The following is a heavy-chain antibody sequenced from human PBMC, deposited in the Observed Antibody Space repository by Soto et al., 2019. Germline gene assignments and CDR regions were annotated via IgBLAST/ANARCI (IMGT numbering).Heavy chain of an antibody. CDR1: GGSISSYY. Sequence: QVQLQESGPGLVKPSETLSLTCTVSGGSISSYYWSWIRQPPGKGLEWIGYIYYSGSTNYNPSLKSRVTISVDTSKNQFSLKLSSVTAADTAVYYCARIYDGPWLHYRDVWGKGTSVTVSS. J-gene: IGHJ6*03. D-gene: IGHD3-3*01. CDR2: IYYSGST. V-gene: IGHV4-59*01. CDR3: ARIYDGPWLHYRDV.